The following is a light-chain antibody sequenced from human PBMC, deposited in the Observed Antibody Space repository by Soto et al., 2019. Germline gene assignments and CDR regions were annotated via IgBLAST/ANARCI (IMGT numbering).Light chain of an antibody. CDR2: DVS. V-gene: IGLV2-11*01. Sequence: ALTQPRSVSGSPGQSVTISCTGTSSNVGGYNFVSWYQQHPGKAPKLMMYDVSQRPSGVPDRFSASKSGNTASLTISGLQADDEADYYCSSFAGTNAFALYVFGTGTKVTVL. CDR1: SSNVGGYNF. J-gene: IGLJ1*01. CDR3: SSFAGTNAFALYV.